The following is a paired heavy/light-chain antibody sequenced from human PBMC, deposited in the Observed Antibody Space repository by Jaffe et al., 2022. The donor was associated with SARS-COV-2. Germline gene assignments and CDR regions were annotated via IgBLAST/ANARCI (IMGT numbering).Heavy chain of an antibody. V-gene: IGHV4-39*01. CDR3: GRIFSGWGPYFDY. CDR2: IYYDGTT. Sequence: QLRLQESGPGLVKPSETLSLTCTVSGDSVSFTNFYWGWIRQPPGKGLEWIGSIYYDGTTYYNLSLKSRVTISVDTSRNQVSLKVNSVTAADTAVYYCGRIFSGWGPYFDYWGQGALVTVSS. J-gene: IGHJ4*02. D-gene: IGHD3-9*01. CDR1: GDSVSFTNFY.
Light chain of an antibody. Sequence: QSVLTQPPSTSGTPGQRVTISCSGSSSNIGSNDVYWYQQLPGTAPKLLIYMNSQRPSGVPDRFSGSKSGTSASLAISGLRSEDEADYYCAGWDDSLSGVFGGGTKLTVL. V-gene: IGLV1-47*01. J-gene: IGLJ2*01. CDR1: SSNIGSND. CDR3: AGWDDSLSGV. CDR2: MNS.